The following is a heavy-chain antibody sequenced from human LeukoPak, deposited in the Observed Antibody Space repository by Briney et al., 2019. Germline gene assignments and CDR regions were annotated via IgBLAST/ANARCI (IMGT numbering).Heavy chain of an antibody. Sequence: PGRSLRLSCAASGFTFSNYCMHWVRQAPGKGLEWVAVISYDGSNKYYADSVKGRFTISRDNSKNTLYLQMNSLRAEDTAVYYCAKEGSDAFDIWGQGTMVTVPS. J-gene: IGHJ3*02. CDR2: ISYDGSNK. V-gene: IGHV3-30*18. CDR1: GFTFSNYC. CDR3: AKEGSDAFDI.